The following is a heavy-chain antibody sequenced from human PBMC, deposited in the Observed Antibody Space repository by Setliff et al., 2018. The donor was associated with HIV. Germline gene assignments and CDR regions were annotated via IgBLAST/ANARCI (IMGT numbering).Heavy chain of an antibody. Sequence: GGSLRLSCAASGFTFSSYWMSWVRQAPGKGLEWVANIKQDGSEKYYVDSVKGRFTISRDNAKNSLYLQMNSLRAEDTAVYYCATTSHAYSTGWGPDYWGQGTLVTVSS. D-gene: IGHD6-19*01. CDR3: ATTSHAYSTGWGPDY. V-gene: IGHV3-7*01. J-gene: IGHJ4*02. CDR2: IKQDGSEK. CDR1: GFTFSSYW.